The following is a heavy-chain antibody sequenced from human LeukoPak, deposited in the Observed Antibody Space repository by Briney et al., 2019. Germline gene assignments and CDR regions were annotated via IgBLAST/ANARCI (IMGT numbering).Heavy chain of an antibody. Sequence: GGSLRLSCAASGFTFSSNGMHWVRQAPGKGLEWVAVISYDGSNKYYADSAKGRFTISRDNSKNTLYLQMNSLRAEDTAVYYCAKDLLCRLDWKPIFDYWGQGTLVTVSS. J-gene: IGHJ4*02. CDR1: GFTFSSNG. D-gene: IGHD3-9*01. CDR2: ISYDGSNK. V-gene: IGHV3-30*18. CDR3: AKDLLCRLDWKPIFDY.